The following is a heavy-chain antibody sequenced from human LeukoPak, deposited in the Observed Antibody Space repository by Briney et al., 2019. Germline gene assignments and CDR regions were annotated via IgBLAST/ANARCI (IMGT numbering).Heavy chain of an antibody. Sequence: PGGSLRLSCAASGFTFSSYAMSWVRQAPGKGLEWVSAISGSGGSTYYADPVKDRFTISRDNSKNTLYLQMNSLRAEDTAVYYCAKDLYPYDSSGYHFDYWGQGTLVTVSS. CDR2: ISGSGGST. CDR3: AKDLYPYDSSGYHFDY. V-gene: IGHV3-23*01. J-gene: IGHJ4*02. D-gene: IGHD3-22*01. CDR1: GFTFSSYA.